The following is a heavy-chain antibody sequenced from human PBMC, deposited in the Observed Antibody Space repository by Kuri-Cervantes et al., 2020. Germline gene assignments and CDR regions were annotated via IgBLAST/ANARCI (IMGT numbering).Heavy chain of an antibody. Sequence: LRLSCAVSGGSISSGGYSWSWIRQPPGKGLEWIGYIYHSGSTYYNPSLKSRVTISVDRSKNQFSLKLSSVTAADTAVYYCARIRSWFDPWGQGTLVTVSS. CDR2: IYHSGST. V-gene: IGHV4-30-2*02. D-gene: IGHD2-15*01. CDR3: ARIRSWFDP. CDR1: GGSISSGGYS. J-gene: IGHJ5*02.